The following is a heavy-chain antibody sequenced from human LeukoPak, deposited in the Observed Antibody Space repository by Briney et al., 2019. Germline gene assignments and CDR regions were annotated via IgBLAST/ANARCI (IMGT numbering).Heavy chain of an antibody. CDR1: GGSISSSSYY. V-gene: IGHV4-39*01. D-gene: IGHD3-3*01. CDR2: IYYSGST. J-gene: IGHJ4*02. Sequence: PSETLSLTCTVSGGSISSSSYYWGWIRQPPGKGLEWIGSIYYSGSTYYNPSLKSRVTISVDTSKNQFSLKLSSVTAADTAVYYCTPFDFWSGSSNYWGQGTLVTVSS. CDR3: TPFDFWSGSSNY.